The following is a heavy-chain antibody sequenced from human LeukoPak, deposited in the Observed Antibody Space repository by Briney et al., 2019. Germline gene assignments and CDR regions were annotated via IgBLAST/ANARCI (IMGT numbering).Heavy chain of an antibody. V-gene: IGHV4-34*01. J-gene: IGHJ4*02. CDR3: SRGGDASKAGKY. CDR2: IHPSGSP. Sequence: SETLSLTCAIYDASFSGYYWSWIRQPPGKGLEWIGEIHPSGSPSYSPSLESRTITSVDASKNQFSLILNSVTAADTALYFCSRGGDASKAGKYWGQGALVTVSS. D-gene: IGHD3-10*01. CDR1: DASFSGYY.